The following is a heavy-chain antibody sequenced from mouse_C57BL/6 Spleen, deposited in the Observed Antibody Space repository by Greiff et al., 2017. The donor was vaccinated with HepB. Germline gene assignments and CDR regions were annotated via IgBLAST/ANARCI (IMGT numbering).Heavy chain of an antibody. CDR3: ARPLYDGYYPFAY. D-gene: IGHD2-3*01. J-gene: IGHJ3*01. CDR2: ISGGGGNT. CDR1: GFTFSSYT. V-gene: IGHV5-9*01. Sequence: DVQLVESGGGLVKPGGSLKLSCAASGFTFSSYTMSWVRQTPEKRLEWVATISGGGGNTYYPDSVKGRFTISRDNAKNTLYLQMSSLRSEDTALYYCARPLYDGYYPFAYWGQGTLVTVSA.